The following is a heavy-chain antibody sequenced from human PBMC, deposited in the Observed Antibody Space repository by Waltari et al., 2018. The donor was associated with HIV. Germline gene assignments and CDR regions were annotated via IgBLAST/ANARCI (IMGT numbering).Heavy chain of an antibody. CDR1: GFPFSSNS. CDR3: VRDGQCAGDCYTPELPFDN. D-gene: IGHD2-21*02. Sequence: EVYLVESGGGLVKPGGSLRLPCLPYGFPFSSNSMQWVPQAPGKGLEWVSSISASTTYKKYRHSVRGRFTISRDNAKNSLYLEMNSLRAEDTAVYYCVRDGQCAGDCYTPELPFDNWGRESWSPSRQ. V-gene: IGHV3-21*01. CDR2: ISASTTYK. J-gene: IGHJ4*02.